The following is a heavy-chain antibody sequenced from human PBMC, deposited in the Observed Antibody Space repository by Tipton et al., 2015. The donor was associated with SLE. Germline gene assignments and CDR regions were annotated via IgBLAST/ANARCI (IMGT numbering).Heavy chain of an antibody. CDR3: ARHTLAIVPRLFDY. D-gene: IGHD2-21*01. Sequence: TLSLTCTVSGDSISSSSYSWGWIRQPPGKGLEWIGSISYSGTTFYTPSLKSRVTISVDTSKNQFSLKLSSVTAADTAVYYCARHTLAIVPRLFDYWGQGTLVTVSS. V-gene: IGHV4-39*01. CDR2: ISYSGTT. J-gene: IGHJ4*02. CDR1: GDSISSSSYS.